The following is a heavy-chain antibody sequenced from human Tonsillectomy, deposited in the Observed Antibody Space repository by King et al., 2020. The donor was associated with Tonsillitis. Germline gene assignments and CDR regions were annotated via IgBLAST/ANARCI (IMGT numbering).Heavy chain of an antibody. CDR2: ISVYNGNT. V-gene: IGHV1-18*01. J-gene: IGHJ5*02. CDR3: ARDARGYSSSWYGH. D-gene: IGHD6-13*01. Sequence: VQLVESGGEVKKPGASVKVSCKASGYIFSTYGITWVRQAPGQGLEWMGWISVYNGNTMYAQKLQGRVSMTTDTSSSTAYMELRSLRSDDTAVYYCARDARGYSSSWYGHWGQGTLVTVSS. CDR1: GYIFSTYG.